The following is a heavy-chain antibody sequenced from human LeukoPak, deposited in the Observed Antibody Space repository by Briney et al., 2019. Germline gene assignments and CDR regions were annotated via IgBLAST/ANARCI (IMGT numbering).Heavy chain of an antibody. CDR1: GFTFRSYG. J-gene: IGHJ4*02. V-gene: IGHV3-33*01. Sequence: GGSLRLSCAASGFTFRSYGMHWVRQAPGKGLEWVAVIWYDGSNKYYADSVKGRFTVSRDNSKNTLYLQMNSLRAEDTAVYYCATAVASSSGWYADYWGQGTLATVSS. CDR2: IWYDGSNK. D-gene: IGHD6-19*01. CDR3: ATAVASSSGWYADY.